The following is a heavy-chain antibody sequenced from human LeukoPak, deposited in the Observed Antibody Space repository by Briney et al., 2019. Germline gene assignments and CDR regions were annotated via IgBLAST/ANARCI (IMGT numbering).Heavy chain of an antibody. Sequence: SQTLSLTCAISGDSVSSNSAAWNWIRQSPSRGLEWPGRTYYRSKWYNDYAVSVKSRITINPDTSKNQFSLQLNSVTPEDTAVYYCARDEYNWNDFYYYGMDVWGQGTTVTVSS. CDR1: GDSVSSNSAA. CDR3: ARDEYNWNDFYYYGMDV. CDR2: TYYRSKWYN. D-gene: IGHD1-1*01. J-gene: IGHJ6*02. V-gene: IGHV6-1*01.